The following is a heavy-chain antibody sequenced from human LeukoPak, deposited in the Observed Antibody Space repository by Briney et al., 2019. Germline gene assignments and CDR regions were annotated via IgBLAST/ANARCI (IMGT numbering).Heavy chain of an antibody. V-gene: IGHV4-34*01. Sequence: SETLSLTCVVYGGSFSGYYGSWVRQPPGEGLEWIGEINHSGRTNYNTTLKSRVTISVDTSKSQASQKLTSETAADTAVYYCARNRSYGYKYWGQTTLVTVSS. CDR1: GGSFSGYY. CDR3: ARNRSYGYKY. CDR2: INHSGRT. J-gene: IGHJ4*02. D-gene: IGHD5-18*01.